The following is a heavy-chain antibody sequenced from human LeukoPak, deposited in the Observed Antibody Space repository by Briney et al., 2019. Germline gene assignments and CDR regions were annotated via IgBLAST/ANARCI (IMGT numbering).Heavy chain of an antibody. CDR2: IYYSGST. V-gene: IGHV4-59*01. CDR1: GGSISNYY. J-gene: IGHJ4*02. Sequence: PSETLSLTCTVSGGSISNYYWSWIRQPPGKGLEWIGYIYYSGSTNYNPSLKSRVTISVDTSKNQFSLKLTSVTAADTAVYYCAGDGYNGCFDYWGQGTLVTVSS. D-gene: IGHD5-24*01. CDR3: AGDGYNGCFDY.